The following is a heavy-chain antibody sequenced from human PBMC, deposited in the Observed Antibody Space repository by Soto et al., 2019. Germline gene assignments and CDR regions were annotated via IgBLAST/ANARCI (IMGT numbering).Heavy chain of an antibody. CDR1: GGSISSYY. CDR2: VYYSGKT. Sequence: SETLSLTCTVSGGSISSYYWFWIRQSPGRGLEWIGYVYYSGKTNYNPSLESRVTISVDTSENQFSLKLISVTAADTAVYYCARGSENYYYYYMDVWGKGTTVTVSS. J-gene: IGHJ6*03. V-gene: IGHV4-59*12. CDR3: ARGSENYYYYYMDV.